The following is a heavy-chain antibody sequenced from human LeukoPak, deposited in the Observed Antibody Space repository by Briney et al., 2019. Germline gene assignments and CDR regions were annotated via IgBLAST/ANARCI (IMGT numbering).Heavy chain of an antibody. CDR1: GGSISSYY. V-gene: IGHV4-59*01. CDR2: ISYSGST. CDR3: ARYIWGSYPTFEDY. J-gene: IGHJ4*02. D-gene: IGHD3-16*02. Sequence: PSETLSLTCTVSGGSISSYYWSWIRQPPGKGLEWIGYISYSGSTNYNPSLKSRVTIPVDTSKNQLSLKLNSVTAADTAVYYCARYIWGSYPTFEDYWGQGSLVTVSS.